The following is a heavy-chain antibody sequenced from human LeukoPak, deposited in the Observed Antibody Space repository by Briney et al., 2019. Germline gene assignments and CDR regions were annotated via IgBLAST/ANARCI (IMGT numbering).Heavy chain of an antibody. V-gene: IGHV1-69*02. Sequence: SVKVSCKASGGTSSSHTIVWVRQAPGQGLELMGRIIPVLRRTHYAQKFQDRVTLTADRITTTAYMELRSLRSEDTAMYYCGRSESDFFVDYWGQGTLVTVSS. J-gene: IGHJ4*02. D-gene: IGHD3-3*01. CDR2: IIPVLRRT. CDR3: GRSESDFFVDY. CDR1: GGTSSSHT.